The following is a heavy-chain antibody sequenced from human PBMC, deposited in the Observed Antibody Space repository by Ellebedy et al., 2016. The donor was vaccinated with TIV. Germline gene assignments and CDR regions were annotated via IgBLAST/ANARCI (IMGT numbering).Heavy chain of an antibody. CDR3: AREERGYNGVFFDY. J-gene: IGHJ4*02. CDR2: VSYDGSKK. CDR1: GFSLGSYF. D-gene: IGHD5-24*01. V-gene: IGHV3-30-3*01. Sequence: GESLKISXVASGFSLGSYFIHWVRQAPGKGLEWVAVVSYDGSKKYYADSVRGRFTISRDNSKNTLYVQMNSLTAEDTAVYYCAREERGYNGVFFDYWGQGTLVTVSS.